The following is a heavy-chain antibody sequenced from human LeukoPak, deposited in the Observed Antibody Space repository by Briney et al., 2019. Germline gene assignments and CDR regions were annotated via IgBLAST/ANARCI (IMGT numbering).Heavy chain of an antibody. J-gene: IGHJ4*02. D-gene: IGHD3-10*01. CDR3: AREGYYGSGSYYR. CDR2: IYSGGST. CDR1: EFSVGSNY. V-gene: IGHV3-66*01. Sequence: GGSLRLSCAAYEFSVGSNYMTWVRQAPGKGLEWVSLIYSGGSTYYADSVKGRFTISRDNSKNTLYLQMNSLRAEDTAVYYCAREGYYGSGSYYRWGQGTLVTVSS.